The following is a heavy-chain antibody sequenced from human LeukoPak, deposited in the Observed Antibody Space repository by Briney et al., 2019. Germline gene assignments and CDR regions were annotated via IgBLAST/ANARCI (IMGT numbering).Heavy chain of an antibody. CDR2: IKQDGSEK. Sequence: GGSLRLSCAASGFTFSSYWMSWVRQAPGKGLEWVANIKQDGSEKYYVDSVKGRFTISRDNAKNSLYLQMNSLRAEDTAVYYCARQEGIAVAGTLFGYWGQGTLVTVYS. CDR3: ARQEGIAVAGTLFGY. J-gene: IGHJ4*02. CDR1: GFTFSSYW. D-gene: IGHD6-19*01. V-gene: IGHV3-7*01.